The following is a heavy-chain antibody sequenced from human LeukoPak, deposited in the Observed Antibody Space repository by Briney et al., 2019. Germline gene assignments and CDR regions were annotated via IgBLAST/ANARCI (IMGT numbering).Heavy chain of an antibody. CDR1: GYSFTSYW. J-gene: IGHJ2*01. Sequence: ESLRISCKGSGYSFTSYWITWVRQMPGKGLEWMGRIDPSDPSGSYTTYSPSFEGHVAISTDKSINTAYLQWRSLRASDTAMYYCAKSFYADWHFDLWGRGTLVTVSS. CDR3: AKSFYADWHFDL. CDR2: IDPSDPSGSYT. V-gene: IGHV5-10-1*01. D-gene: IGHD3-16*01.